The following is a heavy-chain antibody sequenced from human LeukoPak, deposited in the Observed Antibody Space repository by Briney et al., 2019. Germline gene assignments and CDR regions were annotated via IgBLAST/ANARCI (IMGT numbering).Heavy chain of an antibody. CDR1: GGSFSGYY. Sequence: SETLSLTCAVYGGSFSGYYWSWIRQPPGKGLEWIGEINHSGSTNYNSSLKSRVTISVDTSKNHFSLKLSSVTAADTAVYYCARVGAHCSSTSCYLRHQKNNWFDPWGQGTLVTVSS. CDR2: INHSGST. V-gene: IGHV4-34*01. D-gene: IGHD2-2*01. CDR3: ARVGAHCSSTSCYLRHQKNNWFDP. J-gene: IGHJ5*02.